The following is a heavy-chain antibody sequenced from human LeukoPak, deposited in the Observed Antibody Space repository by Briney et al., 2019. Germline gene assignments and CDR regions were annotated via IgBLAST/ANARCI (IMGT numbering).Heavy chain of an antibody. CDR1: GFTFSSYW. D-gene: IGHD6-13*01. V-gene: IGHV3-7*01. CDR3: ARVLWLYSSSWILGGFDI. Sequence: GGSLRLSCAASGFTFSSYWMSWVRQAPGQGLEWVANIKQDGSEKYYVDSVKGRFTISRDNAKNSLYLQMKSLRAEDSAVYYCARVLWLYSSSWILGGFDIWGQGTMVTVSS. CDR2: IKQDGSEK. J-gene: IGHJ3*02.